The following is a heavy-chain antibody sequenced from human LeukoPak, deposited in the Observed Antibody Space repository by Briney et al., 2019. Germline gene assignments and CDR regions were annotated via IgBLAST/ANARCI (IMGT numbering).Heavy chain of an antibody. CDR3: AREFIGTTVYYYYGMDV. CDR1: GYTFTGYY. V-gene: IGHV1-2*04. CDR2: INPNSGGT. Sequence: GASVKASCKASGYTFTGYYMHWVRQAPGQGLEWMGWINPNSGGTNYAQKFQGWVTMTRDTSISTAYMELSRLRSDDTAVYYCAREFIGTTVYYYYGMDVWGQGTTVTVSS. D-gene: IGHD1-1*01. J-gene: IGHJ6*02.